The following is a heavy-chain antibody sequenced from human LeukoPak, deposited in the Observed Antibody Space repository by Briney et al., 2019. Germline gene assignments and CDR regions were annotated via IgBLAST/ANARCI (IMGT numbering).Heavy chain of an antibody. CDR3: ARALYSSTCDAFDI. Sequence: GPLRLSCAASGFTFSDYYMSWIRKPQGKGLGWVSYISSRDSIIWYADSVKGRFTISRDNAKNSLYLQMNSLRAEDTAVYYCARALYSSTCDAFDIWGQGTMVTVSS. CDR1: GFTFSDYY. CDR2: ISSRDSII. V-gene: IGHV3-11*04. D-gene: IGHD6-13*01. J-gene: IGHJ3*02.